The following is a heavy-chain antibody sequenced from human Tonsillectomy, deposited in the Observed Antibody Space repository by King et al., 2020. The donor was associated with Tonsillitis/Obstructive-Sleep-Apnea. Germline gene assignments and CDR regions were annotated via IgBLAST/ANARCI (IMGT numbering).Heavy chain of an antibody. CDR1: GFTFSSYG. CDR3: ACSSWYYFDY. Sequence: VQLVESGGGVVQPGRSLRLSCAASGFTFSSYGMHWVRQAPGKGLEWVAVISYDGSNKYYADSVKGRFTISRDNPKNTLYLQMNSLRAEDTAVYYCACSSWYYFDYWGQGTLVTVSS. J-gene: IGHJ4*02. D-gene: IGHD6-13*01. V-gene: IGHV3-30*03. CDR2: ISYDGSNK.